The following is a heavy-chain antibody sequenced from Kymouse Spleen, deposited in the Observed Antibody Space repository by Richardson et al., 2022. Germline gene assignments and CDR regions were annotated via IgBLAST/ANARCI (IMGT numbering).Heavy chain of an antibody. J-gene: IGHJ2*01. CDR3: ARGVLRYFDWLCWYFDL. CDR1: GGSISSSNW. D-gene: IGHD3-9*01. V-gene: IGHV4-4*02. CDR2: IYHSGST. Sequence: QVQLQESGPGLVKPSGTLSLTCAVSGGSISSSNWWSWVRQPPGKGLEWIGEIYHSGSTNYNPSLKSRVTISVDKSKNQFSLKLSSVTAADTAVYYCARGVLRYFDWLCWYFDLWGRGTLVTVSS.